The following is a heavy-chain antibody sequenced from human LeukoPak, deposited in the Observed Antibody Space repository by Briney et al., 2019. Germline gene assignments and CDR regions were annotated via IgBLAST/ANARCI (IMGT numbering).Heavy chain of an antibody. Sequence: GRSLRLSCAASGFTFSSYAMSWVRQAPGKGLEWVSAISGSGGSTYYADSVKGRFTISRDNSKNTLYLQMNSLRAEDTAVYYCAKPYSSSWYYFDYWGQGTLVTVSS. CDR3: AKPYSSSWYYFDY. J-gene: IGHJ4*02. D-gene: IGHD6-13*01. CDR2: ISGSGGST. CDR1: GFTFSSYA. V-gene: IGHV3-23*01.